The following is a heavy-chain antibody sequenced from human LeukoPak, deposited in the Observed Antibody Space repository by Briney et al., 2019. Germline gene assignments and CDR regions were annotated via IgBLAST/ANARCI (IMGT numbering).Heavy chain of an antibody. CDR2: ISSDGANA. J-gene: IGHJ4*02. CDR1: GFTFSTYW. CDR3: ASGGYDWWFDY. D-gene: IGHD5-12*01. V-gene: IGHV3-74*01. Sequence: GGSLRLSCAASGFTFSTYWMHWVRQVPGKGLVWVSRISSDGANANYADSVKGRFTISRDNAKNSLYLQMNSLRAEDTAVYYCASGGYDWWFDYWGQGTLVTVSS.